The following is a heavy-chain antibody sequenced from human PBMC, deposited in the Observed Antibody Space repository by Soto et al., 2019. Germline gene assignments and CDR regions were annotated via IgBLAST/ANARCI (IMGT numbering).Heavy chain of an antibody. D-gene: IGHD6-13*01. Sequence: PSETLSLTCTVSGGSISNYFWSWIQQPPGKGLEWIAYIYYSGSTNYNPSLKSRVTISVDTSKNHFSLKLSSVTAADTAVYYCAGSTRAHSSPYSIDYWGQGTLVTVSS. CDR1: GGSISNYF. CDR3: AGSTRAHSSPYSIDY. CDR2: IYYSGST. J-gene: IGHJ4*02. V-gene: IGHV4-59*01.